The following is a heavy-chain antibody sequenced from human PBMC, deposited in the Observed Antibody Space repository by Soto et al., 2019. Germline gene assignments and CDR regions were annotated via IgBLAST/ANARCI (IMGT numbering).Heavy chain of an antibody. D-gene: IGHD6-13*01. Sequence: GGSLRLSCAASGFTFSNYAMTWVRQAPGKGLEWVSVITGSGGGTYFVDSVKGRFTISRDNSKNTVYLQMNSLRAEDTAIYYCAKRPLTAAGFDYWGQGTLVTVSS. CDR1: GFTFSNYA. CDR3: AKRPLTAAGFDY. V-gene: IGHV3-23*01. J-gene: IGHJ4*02. CDR2: ITGSGGGT.